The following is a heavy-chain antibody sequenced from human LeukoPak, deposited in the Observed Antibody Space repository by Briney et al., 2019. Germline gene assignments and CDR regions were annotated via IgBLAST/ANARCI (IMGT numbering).Heavy chain of an antibody. CDR2: IYYSGST. V-gene: IGHV4-31*03. Sequence: SETLSLTCSVSGVSISSGGYYWGWIRQHPGKGLEWIGYIYYSGSTYYNPSLKSRVTISVDTSKNQFSLKLSSVTAADTAVYYCARGFTKTVLRYFDWFPAGTFDIWGQGTMVTVSS. CDR3: ARGFTKTVLRYFDWFPAGTFDI. D-gene: IGHD3-9*01. J-gene: IGHJ3*02. CDR1: GVSISSGGYY.